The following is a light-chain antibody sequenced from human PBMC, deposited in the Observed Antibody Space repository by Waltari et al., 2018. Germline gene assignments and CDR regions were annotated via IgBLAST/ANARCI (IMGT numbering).Light chain of an antibody. J-gene: IGLJ2*01. CDR2: EDH. Sequence: NFMLTQPHSVSESQGKTVTISCTRSSGSIARNYVLWYQRRPGRSPTTVIYEDHERPSGVPDRFSGSKSGTSASLAISGLQSEDEGDYYCAAWDDRLNGVVFGGGTKLTVL. CDR3: AAWDDRLNGVV. V-gene: IGLV6-57*01. CDR1: SGSIARNY.